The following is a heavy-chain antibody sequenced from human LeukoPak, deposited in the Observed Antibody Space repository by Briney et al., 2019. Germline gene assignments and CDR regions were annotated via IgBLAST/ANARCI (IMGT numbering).Heavy chain of an antibody. V-gene: IGHV3-7*01. Sequence: GGPLRLSCAASGFTFSDFWMSWVRQAPGKGLEWVANIRQDGSEKYYVDSVKGRFTISRDNAQKSLYLEIDSLRAEDTAVYYCAREGIQLYFPLTHCGQGTLVTVSS. D-gene: IGHD5-18*01. CDR2: IRQDGSEK. CDR3: AREGIQLYFPLTH. CDR1: GFTFSDFW. J-gene: IGHJ4*02.